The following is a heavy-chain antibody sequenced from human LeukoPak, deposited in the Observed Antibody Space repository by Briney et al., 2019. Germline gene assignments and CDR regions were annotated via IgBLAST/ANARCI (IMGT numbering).Heavy chain of an antibody. J-gene: IGHJ4*02. V-gene: IGHV3-9*01. D-gene: IGHD6-13*01. CDR1: GFTFDDYA. CDR2: ISWNSGSI. Sequence: GRSLRLSCAASGFTFDDYAMHWVRQAPGKGLEWASGISWNSGSIGYADSVKGRFTISRDSAKNSLYLQMNSLRAEDTALYYCAKVGDSSSWHIDYWGQGTLVTVSS. CDR3: AKVGDSSSWHIDY.